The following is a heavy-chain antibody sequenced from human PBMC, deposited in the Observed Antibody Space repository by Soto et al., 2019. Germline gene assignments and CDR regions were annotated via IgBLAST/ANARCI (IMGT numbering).Heavy chain of an antibody. CDR2: ISAYNGNT. CDR1: GYTFTSYG. J-gene: IGHJ6*02. Sequence: QVQLVQSGAEVKKPGASVKVSCKASGYTFTSYGISWVRQAPGQGLEWMGWISAYNGNTNYAQKLQGRVTMTTDTSTXXAXRXXRSLRSDDTAVYYCARDGKSRYCSGGSCYSNGMDVWGQGTTVTVSS. V-gene: IGHV1-18*01. CDR3: ARDGKSRYCSGGSCYSNGMDV. D-gene: IGHD2-15*01.